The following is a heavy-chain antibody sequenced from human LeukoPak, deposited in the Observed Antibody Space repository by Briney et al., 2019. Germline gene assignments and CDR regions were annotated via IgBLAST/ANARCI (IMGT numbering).Heavy chain of an antibody. V-gene: IGHV3-66*01. CDR3: ARRERLRYSYGRGTLDI. CDR2: IDSTGST. CDR1: GILVSSNY. J-gene: IGHJ3*02. Sequence: GGSLRLSCVASGILVSSNYMSWVRQAPGKGLEWVSFIDSTGSTYYADSVKGRFTISRDNSRNTLYLQMNSLRVEDTAVYYCARRERLRYSYGRGTLDIWGQGTMVTVSS. D-gene: IGHD5-18*01.